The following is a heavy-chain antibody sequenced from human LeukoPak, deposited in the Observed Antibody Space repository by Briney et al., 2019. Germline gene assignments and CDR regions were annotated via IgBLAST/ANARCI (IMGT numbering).Heavy chain of an antibody. CDR2: ISYDGSNK. CDR1: GFTFSSYA. Sequence: PGRSLRLSCAASGFTFSSYAMHWVRQAPGKGLEWVAVISYDGSNKYYADSVKGRFTISRDNGKNSLSLQMNSLRAEDTAVYYCATHGCAGCHWYPFDIWGQGTMVTVSS. J-gene: IGHJ3*02. V-gene: IGHV3-30-3*01. D-gene: IGHD5-24*01. CDR3: ATHGCAGCHWYPFDI.